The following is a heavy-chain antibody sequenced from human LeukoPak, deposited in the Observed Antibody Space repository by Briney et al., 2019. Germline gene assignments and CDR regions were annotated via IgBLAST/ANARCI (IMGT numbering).Heavy chain of an antibody. CDR1: GGTFSRYA. Sequence: GASVKVSCKASGGTFSRYAISWVRQAPGQGLEWMGRIIPILGIANYAQKFQGRVTITADKSTSTAYMELSSLRSEDTAVYYCARGSGVTAIPYYYWGQGTLVTVSS. D-gene: IGHD2-21*02. CDR3: ARGSGVTAIPYYY. CDR2: IIPILGIA. V-gene: IGHV1-69*04. J-gene: IGHJ4*02.